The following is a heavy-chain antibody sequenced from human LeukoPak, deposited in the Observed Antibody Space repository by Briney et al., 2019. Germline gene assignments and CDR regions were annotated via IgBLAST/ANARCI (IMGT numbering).Heavy chain of an antibody. J-gene: IGHJ4*02. V-gene: IGHV3-48*04. CDR3: ARDYGGSSPFDY. D-gene: IGHD4-23*01. CDR2: ISSSGSTI. CDR1: GFTFSSYS. Sequence: GGSLRLSCAASGFTFSSYSMNWVRQAPGKGLEWVSYISSSGSTIYYADSVKGRFTISRDNAKNSLYLQMNSLRAEDTAVYYCARDYGGSSPFDYWGQGTLVTVSS.